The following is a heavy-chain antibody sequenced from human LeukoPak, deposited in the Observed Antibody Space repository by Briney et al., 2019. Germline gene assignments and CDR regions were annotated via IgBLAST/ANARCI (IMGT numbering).Heavy chain of an antibody. D-gene: IGHD2-15*01. CDR3: ARVLRYCSGGNCYSGGLGYMDV. CDR2: ISRSGSNK. J-gene: IGHJ6*03. V-gene: IGHV3-11*01. CDR1: GFTFSDYN. Sequence: GGSLRLSCAASGFTFSDYNMRWLRQAPGKGLEGVSSISRSGSNKYYADSVKGRFTISRDNAKNSLFLQMHSLRAEDTAVYYCARVLRYCSGGNCYSGGLGYMDVWGKGTTVTISS.